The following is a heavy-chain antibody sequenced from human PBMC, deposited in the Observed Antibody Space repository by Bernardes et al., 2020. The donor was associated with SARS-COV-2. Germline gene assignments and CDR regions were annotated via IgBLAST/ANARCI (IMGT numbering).Heavy chain of an antibody. Sequence: GGSLSLSCAASGFTFRSYGMHWVRPAPGKGLEWVAYIRYDGSTERYADSVKGRFTIPRDNPKNTLYLQINSLRADDTAVFFCAKKAPSDGNSGRAENWYFDLWGRGTLVTVSS. D-gene: IGHD2-15*01. CDR3: AKKAPSDGNSGRAENWYFDL. CDR2: IRYDGSTE. J-gene: IGHJ2*01. CDR1: GFTFRSYG. V-gene: IGHV3-30*02.